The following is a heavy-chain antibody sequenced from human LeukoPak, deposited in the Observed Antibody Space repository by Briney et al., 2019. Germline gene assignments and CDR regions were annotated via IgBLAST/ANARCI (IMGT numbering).Heavy chain of an antibody. CDR3: ARSTYYYGSGSYFDY. V-gene: IGHV4-39*07. CDR1: GGSISSSSYY. D-gene: IGHD3-10*01. J-gene: IGHJ4*02. Sequence: SETLSLTCTVSGGSISSSSYYWGWIRQPPGKGLEWIGSIYYSGSTYYNPSLKSRVTISVDTSKNQFSLKLSSVTAADTAVYYCARSTYYYGSGSYFDYWGQGTLVTASS. CDR2: IYYSGST.